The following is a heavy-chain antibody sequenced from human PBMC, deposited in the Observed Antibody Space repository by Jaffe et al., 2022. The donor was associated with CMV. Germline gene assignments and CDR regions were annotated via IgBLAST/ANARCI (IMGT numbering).Heavy chain of an antibody. CDR2: IFSNDEK. J-gene: IGHJ6*02. CDR1: GFSLSNARMG. V-gene: IGHV2-26*01. Sequence: QVTLKESGPVLVKPTETLTLTCTVSGFSLSNARMGVSWIRQPPGKALEWLAHIFSNDEKSYSTSLKSRLTISKDTSKSQVVLTMTNMDPVDTATYYCARIVADYYYYYGMDVWGQGTTVTVSS. CDR3: ARIVADYYYYYGMDV. D-gene: IGHD5-12*01.